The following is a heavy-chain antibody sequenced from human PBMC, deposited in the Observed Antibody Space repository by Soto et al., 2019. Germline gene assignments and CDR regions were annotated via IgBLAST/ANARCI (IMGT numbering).Heavy chain of an antibody. CDR3: ARGPRCINTSCSNDFYHFGLDV. CDR1: GGSFSGYF. Sequence: SETLSLTCAVYGGSFSGYFWTWVRQAPGKGLEWIGEINHSGRTNTNPSLKSRISTSVDTSKNQFSLRLSSVTAADTAFYYCARGPRCINTSCSNDFYHFGLDVWGQGTSVTVYS. V-gene: IGHV4-34*01. J-gene: IGHJ6*02. CDR2: INHSGRT. D-gene: IGHD2-2*01.